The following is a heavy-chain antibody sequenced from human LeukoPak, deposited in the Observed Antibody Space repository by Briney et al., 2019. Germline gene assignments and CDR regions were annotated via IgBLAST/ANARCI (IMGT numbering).Heavy chain of an antibody. CDR1: GYTFTRYD. D-gene: IGHD5-18*01. CDR2: MNPNSGNT. J-gene: IGHJ4*02. Sequence: ASVKVSCKASGYTFTRYDINWVRQATGQALEWMGWMNPNSGNTGYAQKFQGRVTMTRNTSISTAYMELSSLRSEDTAVYYCARATSSRDHTAGYWGQGTLVTVSS. V-gene: IGHV1-8*01. CDR3: ARATSSRDHTAGY.